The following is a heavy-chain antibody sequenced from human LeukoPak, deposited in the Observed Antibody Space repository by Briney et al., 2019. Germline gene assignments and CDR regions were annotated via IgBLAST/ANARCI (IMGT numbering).Heavy chain of an antibody. J-gene: IGHJ3*02. D-gene: IGHD2-15*01. CDR1: GGTFSSFA. V-gene: IGHV1-69*06. CDR2: IIPIFGTA. Sequence: ASVKVSCKASGGTFSSFAINWVRQAPGQGLEWMGGIIPIFGTANYAQKFQGRVTMTADTSRDTVYMELSSLRSEDTAVYYCATAGGGSYNDAFDIWGQGTMVTVSS. CDR3: ATAGGGSYNDAFDI.